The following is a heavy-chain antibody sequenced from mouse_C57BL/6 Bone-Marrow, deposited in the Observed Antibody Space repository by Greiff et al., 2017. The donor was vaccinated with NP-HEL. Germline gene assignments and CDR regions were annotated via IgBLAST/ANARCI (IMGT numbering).Heavy chain of an antibody. V-gene: IGHV1-64*01. D-gene: IGHD2-1*01. J-gene: IGHJ4*01. Sequence: QVQLQQPGAELVKPGASVKLSCKASGYTFTSYWMHWVKQRPGQGLEWIGMIHPNSGSTNYNEKFKSKATLTVDKSSSTAYMQLSSLTSEDSAVYYCARDEGNYVDYAMDYWGQGTSVTVSS. CDR1: GYTFTSYW. CDR2: IHPNSGST. CDR3: ARDEGNYVDYAMDY.